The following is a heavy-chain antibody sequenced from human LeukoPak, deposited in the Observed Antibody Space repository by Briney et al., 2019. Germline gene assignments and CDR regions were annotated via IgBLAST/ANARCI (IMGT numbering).Heavy chain of an antibody. CDR2: IRYDGSNK. Sequence: GGSLRLSCAASGFTFSSYGMHWVRQAPGKGLEWVAFIRYDGSNKYYADSVKGRFTISRDNSKNTLYLQMNSLRAEDTAVYYCAREVGAEGYWGQGTLVTVSS. CDR1: GFTFSSYG. CDR3: AREVGAEGY. D-gene: IGHD1-26*01. V-gene: IGHV3-30*02. J-gene: IGHJ4*02.